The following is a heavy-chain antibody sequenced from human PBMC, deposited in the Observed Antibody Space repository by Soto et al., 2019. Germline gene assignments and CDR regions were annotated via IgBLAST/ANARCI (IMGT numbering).Heavy chain of an antibody. J-gene: IGHJ4*02. CDR2: IYYSGTT. CDR3: ARGQTNIWYFDH. V-gene: IGHV4-59*02. Sequence: QVQLQESGPRLVKPSETLSLTCTVSGGSGSGYHWNWVRQPPGKRLEWIGHIYYSGTTNYNPSFKSRITISLDTSKNQFSLRMNSVTAADTAVYYCARGQTNIWYFDHWGQGTLVTVSS. CDR1: GGSGSGYH.